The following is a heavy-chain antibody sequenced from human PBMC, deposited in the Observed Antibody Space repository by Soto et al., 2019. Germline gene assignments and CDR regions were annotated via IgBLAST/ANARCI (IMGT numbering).Heavy chain of an antibody. CDR1: GGSISSYY. J-gene: IGHJ3*02. V-gene: IGHV4-59*01. CDR3: AYRTTVTTAFDI. Sequence: QVQLQESGPGLVKPSETLSLTCTVSGGSISSYYWSWIRQPPGKGLEWIGYIYYSGSTNYNPSLKSRATISVDTSKNQFSLKLSSVTAADTAVYYCAYRTTVTTAFDIWGQGTMVTVSS. D-gene: IGHD4-17*01. CDR2: IYYSGST.